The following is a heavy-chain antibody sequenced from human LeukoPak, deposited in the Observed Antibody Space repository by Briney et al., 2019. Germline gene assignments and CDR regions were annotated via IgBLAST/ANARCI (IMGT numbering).Heavy chain of an antibody. V-gene: IGHV3-7*01. CDR1: GFIFSTYY. CDR3: VRDFGYCSGGNCYTVLDY. CDR2: IKRDGSEK. Sequence: GGSLRLSCAASGFIFSTYYMNWVRQAPGKGLEWLANIKRDGSEKDYVDSVKGRFTISRDNAKNSLFLQMNNLRAEDTAVYYCVRDFGYCSGGNCYTVLDYWGQGTLVTVSS. J-gene: IGHJ4*02. D-gene: IGHD2-15*01.